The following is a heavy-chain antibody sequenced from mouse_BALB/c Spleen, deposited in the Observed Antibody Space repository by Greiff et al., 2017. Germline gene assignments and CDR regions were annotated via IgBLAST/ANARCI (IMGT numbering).Heavy chain of an antibody. J-gene: IGHJ2*01. CDR3: TRSPTLLRLRDYFDY. CDR1: GYTFTSYY. CDR2: INPSNGGT. Sequence: QVQLQQSGAELVKPGASVKLSCKASGYTFTSYYMYWVKQRPGQGLEWIGEINPSNGGTNFNEKFKSKATLTVDKSSSTAYMQLSSLTSEDSAVYYCTRSPTLLRLRDYFDYWGQGTTLTVSS. D-gene: IGHD1-2*01. V-gene: IGHV1S81*02.